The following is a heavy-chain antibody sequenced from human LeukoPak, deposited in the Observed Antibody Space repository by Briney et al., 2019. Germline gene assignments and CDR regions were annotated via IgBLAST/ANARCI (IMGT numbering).Heavy chain of an antibody. CDR2: MYHSGST. J-gene: IGHJ5*01. D-gene: IGHD6-13*01. Sequence: SETLSLTCTVSGGSISSYYWGWIRQPPGKGLEWIGTMYHSGSTYYTPSLQSRVTISIDTSTNEVSLRLTSVTATDTAVYFCARAPRQSSWYDSWGQGTLVTVSS. CDR3: ARAPRQSSWYDS. V-gene: IGHV4-59*08. CDR1: GGSISSYY.